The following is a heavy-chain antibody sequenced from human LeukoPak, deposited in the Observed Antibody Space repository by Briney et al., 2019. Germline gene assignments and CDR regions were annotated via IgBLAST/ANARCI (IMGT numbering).Heavy chain of an antibody. CDR2: ISQWGLNT. CDR1: GFTFSSYS. D-gene: IGHD1-26*01. CDR3: ARDKRSGDPIYYFDY. J-gene: IGHJ4*02. V-gene: IGHV3-30*04. Sequence: GVSLRLSCAASGFTFSSYSMLGVRQAPGKGVEWVADISQWGLNTFYAVSVRRRYNISGDRSKTTVYLHMRSQRAEDSAVFLCARDKRSGDPIYYFDYWGQGTLVTVSS.